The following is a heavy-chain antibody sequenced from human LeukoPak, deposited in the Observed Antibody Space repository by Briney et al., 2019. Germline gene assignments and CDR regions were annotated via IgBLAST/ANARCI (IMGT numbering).Heavy chain of an antibody. V-gene: IGHV3-30*02. CDR1: GFNLRTYG. CDR3: AKEDGTVVVSTFGD. D-gene: IGHD3-22*01. J-gene: IGHJ4*02. Sequence: GGSLRLSCAASGFNLRTYGMHWVRQAPGKGLEWVAFIQFDESSKNYADSVKGRFTISRDNSKNTVYLQVNSLRAEDTAVYYCAKEDGTVVVSTFGDWGQGTLVTVSS. CDR2: IQFDESSK.